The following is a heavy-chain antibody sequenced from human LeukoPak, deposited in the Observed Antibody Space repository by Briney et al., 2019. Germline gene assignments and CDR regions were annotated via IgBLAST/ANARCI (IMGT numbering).Heavy chain of an antibody. CDR2: INHSGDT. CDR1: GGSLSGYY. CDR3: ARAPPNEQLPLDY. Sequence: PSETLSLTCAVYGGSLSGYYWSWIRQSPGEGLEWIGEINHSGDTNYNPSLTSRVTISLDTSKNQFSLKLSSVTAADTAVYYCARAPPNEQLPLDYWGQGTLVTVSP. V-gene: IGHV4-34*01. D-gene: IGHD6-6*01. J-gene: IGHJ4*02.